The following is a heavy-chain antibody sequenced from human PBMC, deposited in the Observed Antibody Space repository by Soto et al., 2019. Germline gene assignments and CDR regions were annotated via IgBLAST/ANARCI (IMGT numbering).Heavy chain of an antibody. CDR2: IIPIFGTA. CDR3: AIGFSSGWMPFDY. V-gene: IGHV1-69*06. CDR1: GGTFSSYA. D-gene: IGHD6-19*01. Sequence: SVKVSCKASGGTFSSYAISWVRQALGQGLEWMGGIIPIFGTANYAQKFQGRVTITADKSTSTAYMELSSLRSEDTAVYYCAIGFSSGWMPFDYWGQGTLVTVSS. J-gene: IGHJ4*02.